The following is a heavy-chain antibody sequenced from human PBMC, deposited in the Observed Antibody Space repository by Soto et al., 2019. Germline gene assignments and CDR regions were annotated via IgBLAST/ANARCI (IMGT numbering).Heavy chain of an antibody. CDR1: GFTFTSFG. V-gene: IGHV3-30*18. J-gene: IGHJ6*02. CDR3: AKGSYGGRYGMDV. D-gene: IGHD4-17*01. CDR2: IAYGGIDK. Sequence: SLRLSCAASGFTFTSFGMHWVRQAPGKGLEWVSVIAYGGIDKYYGSSVKGRFTTSRDSSKNTLYLQMDSLSSGNTAVYYCAKGSYGGRYGMDVWGRGTTVTVSS.